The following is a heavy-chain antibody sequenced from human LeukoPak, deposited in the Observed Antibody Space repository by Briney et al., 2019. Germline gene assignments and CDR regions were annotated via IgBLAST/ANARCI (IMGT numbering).Heavy chain of an antibody. J-gene: IGHJ4*02. CDR1: GLTISDFW. CDR3: ARDAGWGRLDS. V-gene: IGHV3-74*01. D-gene: IGHD3-16*01. CDR2: LASDESNK. Sequence: PGGSLRLSCAASGLTISDFWMHWVRQAPGKGLMWVSRLASDESNKIYADSVKGRFTISRDNAKNTLYLQMNSLRVEDTGIYYCARDAGWGRLDSWGQGALVTVSS.